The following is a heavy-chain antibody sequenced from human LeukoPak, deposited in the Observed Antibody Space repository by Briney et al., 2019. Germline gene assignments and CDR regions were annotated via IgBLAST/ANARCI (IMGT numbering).Heavy chain of an antibody. CDR3: ARTLVANDNMGYRHLDY. J-gene: IGHJ4*02. Sequence: GGSLRLSCAASGFTFSRYWMHWVRQGPGKGLVWVSRLNSDGSTTDYADSVKGRFTISRDNAENTLYLQMTSLRAEDTAVYFFARTLVANDNMGYRHLDYWGQGTRVTVSS. V-gene: IGHV3-74*01. CDR1: GFTFSRYW. D-gene: IGHD3-22*01. CDR2: LNSDGSTT.